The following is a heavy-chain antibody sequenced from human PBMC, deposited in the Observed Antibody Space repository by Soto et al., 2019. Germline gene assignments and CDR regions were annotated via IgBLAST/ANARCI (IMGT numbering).Heavy chain of an antibody. V-gene: IGHV1-69*13. D-gene: IGHD3-22*01. Sequence: GASVKVSCKASGGTFSSYAISWVRQAPGQGLEWMGGIIPIFGTANYAQKFQGRVTITADESTSTAYMELSSLRSEDTAVYYCARAGAYYYDSSGYYRYYYYGMDVWGQGTTVTVSS. CDR3: ARAGAYYYDSSGYYRYYYYGMDV. CDR1: GGTFSSYA. J-gene: IGHJ6*02. CDR2: IIPIFGTA.